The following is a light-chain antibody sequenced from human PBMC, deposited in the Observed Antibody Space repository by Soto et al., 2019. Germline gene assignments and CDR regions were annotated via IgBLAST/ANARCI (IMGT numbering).Light chain of an antibody. J-gene: IGLJ1*01. CDR1: SSDVGAYDY. CDR3: SSYTTSSARV. V-gene: IGLV2-14*01. CDR2: EVF. Sequence: QSALTQPASVSGSPGQSITISCTGTSSDVGAYDYVSWYQQHPGKAPRLLIYEVFYRPSGVSDRFSGSKSANTASLTISGLLSEDEADYYCSSYTTSSARVFGTGTKVTVL.